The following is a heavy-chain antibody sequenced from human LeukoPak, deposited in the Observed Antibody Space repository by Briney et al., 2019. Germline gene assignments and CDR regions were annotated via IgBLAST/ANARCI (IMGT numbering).Heavy chain of an antibody. CDR1: GFTFSTFA. V-gene: IGHV3-23*01. CDR2: IFPSGGEI. CDR3: ARDRTGYY. Sequence: GGPLRLSCAASGFTFSTFAMIWVRQPPGKGLEWVSSIFPSGGEIHYADSVRGRFTISRDNSKSTLSLQMNSLRAEDTAVYYCARDRTGYYWGQGTLVTVSS. J-gene: IGHJ4*02. D-gene: IGHD3/OR15-3a*01.